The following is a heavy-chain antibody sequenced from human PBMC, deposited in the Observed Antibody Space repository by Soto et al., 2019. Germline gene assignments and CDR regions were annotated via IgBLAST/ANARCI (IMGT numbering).Heavy chain of an antibody. CDR2: ISNDGSKK. J-gene: IGHJ6*02. CDR3: ARVRIPTWEYSYYGMGV. V-gene: IGHV3-30-3*01. CDR1: GFTFNTYS. D-gene: IGHD1-26*01. Sequence: PGGSLRLSCATSGFTFNTYSMHWVRQAPGKGLEWVAVISNDGSKKYYADSVKGRFTISRDNSKNTLYLQVSSLRAEDTAVYYCARVRIPTWEYSYYGMGVWGQGTTVTVSS.